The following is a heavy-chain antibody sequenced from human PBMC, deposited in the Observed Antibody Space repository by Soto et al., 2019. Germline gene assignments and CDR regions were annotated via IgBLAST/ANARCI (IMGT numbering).Heavy chain of an antibody. D-gene: IGHD2-15*01. V-gene: IGHV3-30-3*01. Sequence: GSLRLSCAASGFTFSSYAMHWVRQAPGKGLEWVAVISYDGSNKYYADSVKGRFTISRDNSKNTLYLQMNSLRAEDTAVYYCAREGARGFCSGLSCFQSYGLDVWGRGT. CDR2: ISYDGSNK. CDR1: GFTFSSYA. CDR3: AREGARGFCSGLSCFQSYGLDV. J-gene: IGHJ6*02.